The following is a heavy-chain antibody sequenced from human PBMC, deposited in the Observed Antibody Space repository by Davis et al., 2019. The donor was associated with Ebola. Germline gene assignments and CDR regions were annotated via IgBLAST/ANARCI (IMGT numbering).Heavy chain of an antibody. Sequence: MPSETLSLTCTVSGGSVIGYYWTWIRQPPGKGLEWIGYVYYSGSTSYNPSLKSRITISLDMSRNQFSLKLTSVTAVDTAVYYCARGLMVRGVILYYGLDVWGQGTTVAVSS. CDR3: ARGLMVRGVILYYGLDV. J-gene: IGHJ6*02. V-gene: IGHV4-59*02. CDR2: VYYSGST. CDR1: GGSVIGYY. D-gene: IGHD3-10*01.